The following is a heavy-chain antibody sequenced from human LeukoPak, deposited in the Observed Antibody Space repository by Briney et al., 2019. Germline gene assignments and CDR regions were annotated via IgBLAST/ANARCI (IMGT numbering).Heavy chain of an antibody. Sequence: GASVKVSCKASGGTFSSYAISWVRQAPGQGLEWMGGIIPIFGTANYAQKFQGRVAITADESTSTAYMELSSLRSEDTAVYYCARGEGGATRVFNSGGQGTMLTVSS. D-gene: IGHD1-26*01. J-gene: IGHJ3*01. V-gene: IGHV1-69*13. CDR2: IIPIFGTA. CDR1: GGTFSSYA. CDR3: ARGEGGATRVFNS.